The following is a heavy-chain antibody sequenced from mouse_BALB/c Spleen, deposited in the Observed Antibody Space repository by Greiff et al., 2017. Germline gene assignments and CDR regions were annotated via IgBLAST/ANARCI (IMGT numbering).Heavy chain of an antibody. Sequence: VKLQESGPGLVAPSQSLSITCTVSGFSLTGYGVNRVRQPPGKGLEWLGMIWGDGSTDYNSALKSRLSISKDNSKSQVFLKMNSLQTDDTARYYCARDDDYDSWFAYWGQGTLVTVSA. V-gene: IGHV2-6-7*01. CDR1: GFSLTGYG. D-gene: IGHD2-4*01. CDR3: ARDDDYDSWFAY. CDR2: IWGDGST. J-gene: IGHJ3*01.